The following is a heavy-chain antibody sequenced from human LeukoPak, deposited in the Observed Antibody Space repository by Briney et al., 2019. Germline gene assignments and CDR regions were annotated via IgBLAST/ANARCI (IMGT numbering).Heavy chain of an antibody. D-gene: IGHD3-3*01. CDR2: ISAYNGNT. CDR3: ARSANYDFWSGYYRYYYYYMDV. V-gene: IGHV1-18*01. J-gene: IGHJ6*03. Sequence: ASVKVSCKASGYTFTSYGISWVRQAPGQGLEWMGWISAYNGNTNYAQKLQGRVTMTTDTSTSTVYMELRSLRSDDTAVYYCARSANYDFWSGYYRYYYYYMDVWGKGTTVTVSS. CDR1: GYTFTSYG.